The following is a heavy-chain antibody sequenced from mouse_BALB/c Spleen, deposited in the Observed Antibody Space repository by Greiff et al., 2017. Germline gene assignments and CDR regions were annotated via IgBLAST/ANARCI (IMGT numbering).Heavy chain of an antibody. CDR1: GYNFTSYW. D-gene: IGHD2-3*01. V-gene: IGHV1-55*01. CDR2: IYPGSSST. CDR3: ASNDGYYPMDY. J-gene: IGHJ4*01. Sequence: QVQLKQPGAELVKPGTSVKLSCKASGYNFTSYWINWVKLRPGQGLEWIGDIYPGSSSTNYNEKFKSKATLTVDTSSSTAYMQLSSLASEDSALYYCASNDGYYPMDYWGQGTSVTVSS.